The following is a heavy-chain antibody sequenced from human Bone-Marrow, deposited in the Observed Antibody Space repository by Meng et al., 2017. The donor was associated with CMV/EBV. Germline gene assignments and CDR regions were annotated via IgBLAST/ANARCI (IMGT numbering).Heavy chain of an antibody. CDR1: GYTFTGYY. D-gene: IGHD6-6*01. J-gene: IGHJ5*02. V-gene: IGHV1-2*02. Sequence: ASVKVSCKASGYTFTGYYMHWVRQAPGQGLEWMGWINPNSGGTNYAQKFQGRVTMTRDTSISTAYMELSRLRSDDTAVYYCARKEQLALGSEWFDPWGQGTLVTVYS. CDR2: INPNSGGT. CDR3: ARKEQLALGSEWFDP.